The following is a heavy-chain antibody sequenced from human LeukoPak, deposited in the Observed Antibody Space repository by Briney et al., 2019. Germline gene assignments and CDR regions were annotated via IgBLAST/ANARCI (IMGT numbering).Heavy chain of an antibody. CDR1: GGSFSGYY. V-gene: IGHV4-34*01. Sequence: SETLSLTCAVYGGSFSGYYWSWIRQPPGKGLEWIGEINHSGSTNYNPSLKSRVTISVDTSKNQFSLKLSSVTAVDTAVYYCARVGRADDYGSYYFDYWGQGTLVTVSS. CDR3: ARVGRADDYGSYYFDY. D-gene: IGHD4-17*01. CDR2: INHSGST. J-gene: IGHJ4*02.